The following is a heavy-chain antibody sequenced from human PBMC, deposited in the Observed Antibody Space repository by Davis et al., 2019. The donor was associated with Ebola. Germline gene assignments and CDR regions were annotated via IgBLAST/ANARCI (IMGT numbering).Heavy chain of an antibody. J-gene: IGHJ4*02. CDR1: GYTFTSYG. D-gene: IGHD5-24*01. CDR2: INPNSGGT. CDR3: AGMATITGLDY. Sequence: AASVKVSCKTSGYTFTSYGVNWVRQATGQGLEWMGWINPNSGGTNYAQKFQGRVTMTRDTSISTAYMELSRLRSDDTAVYYCAGMATITGLDYWGQGTLVTVSS. V-gene: IGHV1-2*02.